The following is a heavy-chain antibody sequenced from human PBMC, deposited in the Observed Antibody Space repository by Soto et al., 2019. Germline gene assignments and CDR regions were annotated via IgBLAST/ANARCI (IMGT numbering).Heavy chain of an antibody. Sequence: EVQLLESGGGLVQPGGSLRLSCAASGFTFSSYAMSWVRQAPGKGLEWVSAISGSGGSTYYADSVKGRFTISRDNSKNTLYLQMNSLRAEDTAVYYCAKYPTYSSSSGYYYGMDVWGQGSTVTASS. CDR3: AKYPTYSSSSGYYYGMDV. CDR2: ISGSGGST. J-gene: IGHJ6*02. V-gene: IGHV3-23*01. CDR1: GFTFSSYA. D-gene: IGHD6-6*01.